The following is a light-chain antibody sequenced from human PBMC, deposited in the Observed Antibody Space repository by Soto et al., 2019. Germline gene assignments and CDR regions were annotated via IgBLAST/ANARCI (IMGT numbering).Light chain of an antibody. V-gene: IGKV3-15*01. CDR1: QSVSSN. J-gene: IGKJ1*01. CDR3: QQYNNWPPWT. Sequence: IVLSQSPGALSLSPGGAGTRSCIASQSVSSNLAWYQQKPVQAPRLLIYGASTRATGIPARFSGSGSGTEFTLTISSLQSEDFAVYYCQQYNNWPPWTFGQGTKV. CDR2: GAS.